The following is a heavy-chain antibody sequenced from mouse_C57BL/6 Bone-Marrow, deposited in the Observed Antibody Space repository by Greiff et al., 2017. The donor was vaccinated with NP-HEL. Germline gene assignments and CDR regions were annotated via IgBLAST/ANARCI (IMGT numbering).Heavy chain of an antibody. V-gene: IGHV5-17*01. CDR2: ISSGSSTI. Sequence: EVKLVESGGGLVKPGGSLKLSCAASGFTFSDYGMHWVRQAPEKGLEWVAYISSGSSTIYYADTVKGRFTISRDNAKNTLFLQMTSLRSEDTAMYYCARQYPYAMDYWGQGTSVTVSS. D-gene: IGHD5-1*01. J-gene: IGHJ4*01. CDR3: ARQYPYAMDY. CDR1: GFTFSDYG.